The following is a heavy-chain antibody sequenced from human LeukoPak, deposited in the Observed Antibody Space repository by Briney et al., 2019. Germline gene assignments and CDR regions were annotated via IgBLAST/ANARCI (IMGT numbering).Heavy chain of an antibody. Sequence: GGSLRLSCAASGFTFSTYAMNWVRQAPGRGLEWVSSINPSGSTIFYADSVKGRFTISRDNAKNSLYLQMKSLRAEDTALYFCASGIRERGFDYWGQGTLVTVSS. CDR1: GFTFSTYA. J-gene: IGHJ4*02. V-gene: IGHV3-21*01. D-gene: IGHD1-1*01. CDR3: ASGIRERGFDY. CDR2: INPSGSTI.